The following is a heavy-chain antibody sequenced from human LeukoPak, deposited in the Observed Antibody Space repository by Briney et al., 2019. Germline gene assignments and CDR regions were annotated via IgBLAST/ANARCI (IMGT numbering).Heavy chain of an antibody. Sequence: SVKVSCKASGGTFSSYAISWVRQAPGQGLEWMGGSIPIFGTANYAQKFQGRVTITTDESTSTAYMELSSLRSEDTAVYYCARSSRYSSRHGDLVYYYYYMDVWGKGTTVTVSS. CDR3: ARSSRYSSRHGDLVYYYYYMDV. J-gene: IGHJ6*03. CDR2: SIPIFGTA. D-gene: IGHD6-13*01. CDR1: GGTFSSYA. V-gene: IGHV1-69*05.